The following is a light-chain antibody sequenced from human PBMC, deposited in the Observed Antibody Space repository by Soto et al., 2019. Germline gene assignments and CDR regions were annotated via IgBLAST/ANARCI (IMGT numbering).Light chain of an antibody. V-gene: IGKV3-11*01. CDR1: QSVRSF. CDR2: DAS. Sequence: EIVLTQSPATLSLSPGERGTLSCRASQSVRSFLAWYQQKPGQAPRLLIYDASNRATGVPGRFSGSGSGTDFTLTISSLEPEDFAVYYCQQRSSWPPALSFGGGTKVE. CDR3: QQRSSWPPALS. J-gene: IGKJ4*01.